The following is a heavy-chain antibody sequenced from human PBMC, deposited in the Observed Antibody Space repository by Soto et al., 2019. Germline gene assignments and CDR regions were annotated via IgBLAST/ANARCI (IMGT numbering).Heavy chain of an antibody. Sequence: ASVKVSCKASGYTFTSYYMHWVRQAPGQGLEWMGITNPSGGSTSYAQKFQGRVTMTRDTSTSTVYVELSSLRSEDTAVYYCARSYPLYCSSTSCYPYYFDYWGQGTLVTVSS. V-gene: IGHV1-46*01. CDR3: ARSYPLYCSSTSCYPYYFDY. D-gene: IGHD2-2*01. CDR2: TNPSGGST. J-gene: IGHJ4*02. CDR1: GYTFTSYY.